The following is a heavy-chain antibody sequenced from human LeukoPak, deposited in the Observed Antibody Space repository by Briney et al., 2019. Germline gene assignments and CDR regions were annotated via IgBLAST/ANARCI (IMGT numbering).Heavy chain of an antibody. CDR2: ISSNGGST. J-gene: IGHJ4*02. D-gene: IGHD2-2*01. CDR1: GFTFSSYA. Sequence: GGSLRPSCSASGFTFSSYAMHWVRQAPGKGLEYVSAISSNGGSTYYADSVKGRFTISRDNSKNTLYLQMSSLRAEDTAVYYCVKDALRYCSSTSCYADYWGQGTLVTVSS. V-gene: IGHV3-64D*06. CDR3: VKDALRYCSSTSCYADY.